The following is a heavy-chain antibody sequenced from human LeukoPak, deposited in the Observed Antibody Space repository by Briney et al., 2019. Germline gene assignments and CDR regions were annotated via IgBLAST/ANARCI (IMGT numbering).Heavy chain of an antibody. D-gene: IGHD2-2*01. CDR2: IRSNTDGGTT. Sequence: PGGSLRLSCAASGFTFNNAWMNRVRQAPGKGLEWVGRIRSNTDGGTTDYAAPVKGRFTISRDDSKNTLYLQMNSLKTEDTAVYYCTTEGGASGYCSSTSCYWGQGTLVTVSS. J-gene: IGHJ4*02. CDR1: GFTFNNAW. CDR3: TTEGGASGYCSSTSCY. V-gene: IGHV3-15*01.